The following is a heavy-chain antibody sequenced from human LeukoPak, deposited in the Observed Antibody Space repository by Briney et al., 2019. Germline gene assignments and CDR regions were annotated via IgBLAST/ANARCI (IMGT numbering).Heavy chain of an antibody. Sequence: KPGESLQISGKGSGSIFTTYWIGWGRQLPGKGVEWMGIIYPGDSDTRYCPSFQGQVTISVDTSINTAYLQWSSLKASDTAMFYCARQRSCSSGTCYPDYWGQGTLVTVSS. J-gene: IGHJ4*02. D-gene: IGHD2-15*01. CDR1: GSIFTTYW. V-gene: IGHV5-51*01. CDR2: IYPGDSDT. CDR3: ARQRSCSSGTCYPDY.